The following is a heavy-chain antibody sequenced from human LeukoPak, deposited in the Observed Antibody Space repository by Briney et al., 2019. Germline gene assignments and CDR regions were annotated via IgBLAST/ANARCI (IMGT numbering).Heavy chain of an antibody. CDR1: GYSFTSYW. CDR2: IYPGDSDT. Sequence: GESLKISCKGSGYSFTSYWIGWVRPMPGKGLEWMGIIYPGDSDTRYSPSFQGQVTISADKSISTAYLQWSSLKASDTAMYYCALAYCGGDCYSPLDYWGQGTLVTVSS. J-gene: IGHJ4*02. CDR3: ALAYCGGDCYSPLDY. V-gene: IGHV5-51*01. D-gene: IGHD2-21*02.